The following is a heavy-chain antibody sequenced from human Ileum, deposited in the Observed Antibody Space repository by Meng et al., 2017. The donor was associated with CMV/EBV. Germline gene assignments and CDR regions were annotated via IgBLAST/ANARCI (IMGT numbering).Heavy chain of an antibody. CDR3: AHRRDIEEYFQH. D-gene: IGHD5-12*01. CDR2: INCDEDK. CDR1: GFSLSTSGVA. J-gene: IGHJ1*01. V-gene: IGHV2-5*02. Sequence: QSTCKESGPRPAKPTQTCALTGTFSGFSLSTSGVALCWNRQRPGKALDWLALINCDEDKRYSPSLNSSLTITKDTSKNQVVLTMTNIDPVDTTTYYYAHRRDIEEYFQHWGQGTLVTVSS.